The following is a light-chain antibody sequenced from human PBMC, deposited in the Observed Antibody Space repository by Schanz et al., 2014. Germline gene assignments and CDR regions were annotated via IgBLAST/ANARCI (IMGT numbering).Light chain of an antibody. Sequence: EIVMTQSPATLSVSPGERATLSCRASQSVTTNLAWYQQKPGQAPRLLIYGASTKATGVPARFSGSGSATEFTLNISSLQSYEFATYYCQQYNSYWAFGQGTKVEIK. J-gene: IGKJ1*01. CDR1: QSVTTN. V-gene: IGKV3-15*01. CDR3: QQYNSYWA. CDR2: GAS.